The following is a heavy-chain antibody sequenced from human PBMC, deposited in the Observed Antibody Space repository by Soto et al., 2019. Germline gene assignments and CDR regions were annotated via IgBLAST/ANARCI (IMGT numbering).Heavy chain of an antibody. CDR2: INSDGSST. J-gene: IGHJ2*01. V-gene: IGHV3-74*01. D-gene: IGHD6-19*01. Sequence: GGSLRLSCAASGFTFSSYWMHWVRQAPGKGLVWVSRINSDGSSTSYADSVKGRFTISRDNAKNTLYLQMNSLRAEDTAVYYCARGDAGGWYSVAYWYFDLWGRGTLVTVSS. CDR3: ARGDAGGWYSVAYWYFDL. CDR1: GFTFSSYW.